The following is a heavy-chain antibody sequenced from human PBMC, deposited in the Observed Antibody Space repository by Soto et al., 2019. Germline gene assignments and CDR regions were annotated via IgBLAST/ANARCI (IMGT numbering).Heavy chain of an antibody. CDR3: ATYQYYDFWSGPSEDYFDY. CDR2: IIPIFGTA. J-gene: IGHJ4*02. V-gene: IGHV1-69*13. D-gene: IGHD3-3*01. Sequence: GASVKVSCKASGGTFSSYAISWVRQAPGQGLEWMGGIIPIFGTANYAQKFQGRVTITADESTSTAYMELSSLRSEDTAVYYCATYQYYDFWSGPSEDYFDYWGQGTLVTVPS. CDR1: GGTFSSYA.